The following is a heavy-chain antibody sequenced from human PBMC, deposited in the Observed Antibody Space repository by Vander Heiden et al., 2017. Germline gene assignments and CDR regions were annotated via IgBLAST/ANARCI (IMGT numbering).Heavy chain of an antibody. CDR3: ARDGCITTIGYTVGYYGMDV. D-gene: IGHD2-2*02. V-gene: IGHV1-46*01. Sequence: QVQLVQSGAEVKKPGASVKVSCKASGYTFTSYYMHWVRQAPGQGLEWMGIINPSGGSTSYAQKFQGRVTMTRDTSTSTVYMERSSMRSEETAVYYCARDGCITTIGYTVGYYGMDVWGQGTTVTVYS. J-gene: IGHJ6*02. CDR1: GYTFTSYY. CDR2: INPSGGST.